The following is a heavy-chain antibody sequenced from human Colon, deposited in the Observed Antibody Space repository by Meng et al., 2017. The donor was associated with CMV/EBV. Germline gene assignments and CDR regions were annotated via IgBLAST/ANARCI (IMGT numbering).Heavy chain of an antibody. CDR1: TFTSYD. CDR3: ARSVNYDFWSGYPPGWFDP. D-gene: IGHD3-3*01. V-gene: IGHV1-8*03. Sequence: TFTSYDINWVRQATGQGLEWMGWMNPNSGNTGYAQKFQGRVTITRNTSISTAYMELSSLRSEDTAVYYCARSVNYDFWSGYPPGWFDPWGQGTLVTVSS. CDR2: MNPNSGNT. J-gene: IGHJ5*02.